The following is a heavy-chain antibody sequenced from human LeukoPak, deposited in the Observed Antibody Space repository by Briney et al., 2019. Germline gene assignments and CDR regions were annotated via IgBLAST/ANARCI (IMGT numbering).Heavy chain of an antibody. Sequence: SETLSLTCTVSGGSISSYYWSWIRQPPGKGLEWIGYIYYSGSTYYNPSLKSRVTISVDTSNDQFSLKLSSVTAADTAVYYCATYCSSTSCPHRRAYDIWGQGTMVTVSS. J-gene: IGHJ3*02. CDR2: IYYSGST. D-gene: IGHD2-2*01. CDR1: GGSISSYY. V-gene: IGHV4-59*04. CDR3: ATYCSSTSCPHRRAYDI.